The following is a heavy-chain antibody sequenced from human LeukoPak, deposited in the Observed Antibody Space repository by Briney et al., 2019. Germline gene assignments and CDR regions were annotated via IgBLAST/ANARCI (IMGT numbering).Heavy chain of an antibody. V-gene: IGHV3-23*01. Sequence: GGSLRLSCAASGFPLSSHAMSWVRQAPGKGLEWVSATSSSDAGTYYADSVRGRFTISRDNSKNTLYLQMNSLRVEDTGTYYCARDLAWGAFDYWGQGTLVTVSS. CDR1: GFPLSSHA. CDR3: ARDLAWGAFDY. CDR2: TSSSDAGT. J-gene: IGHJ4*02. D-gene: IGHD7-27*01.